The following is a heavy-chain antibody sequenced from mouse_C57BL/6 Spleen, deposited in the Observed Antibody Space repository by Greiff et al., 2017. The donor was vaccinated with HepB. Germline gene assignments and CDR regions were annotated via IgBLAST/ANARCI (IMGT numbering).Heavy chain of an antibody. Sequence: QVQLQQSGPGLVAPSQSLSITCTVSGFSLTSYGVDWVRQSPGKGLEWLGVIWGVGSTNYNSALKSRLSISKDNSKSQVFLKMNSLQTDDTAMYYCARVDSSGTYYAMDYWGQGTSVTVSS. CDR1: GFSLTSYG. D-gene: IGHD3-2*02. V-gene: IGHV2-6*01. CDR3: ARVDSSGTYYAMDY. CDR2: IWGVGST. J-gene: IGHJ4*01.